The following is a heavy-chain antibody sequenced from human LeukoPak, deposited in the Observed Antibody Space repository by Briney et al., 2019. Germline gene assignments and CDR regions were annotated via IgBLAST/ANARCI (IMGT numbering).Heavy chain of an antibody. V-gene: IGHV3-23*01. CDR1: GFTFSSYA. CDR3: AKEVTPDRSGFDAFDI. Sequence: GGSLRLSCAASGFTFSSYAMSWVRQAPEKGLEWVSAISGSGGSTYYADSVKGRFTISRDNSKNTLYLQMNSLRAEDTAVYYCAKEVTPDRSGFDAFDIWGQGTMVTVSS. CDR2: ISGSGGST. D-gene: IGHD3-22*01. J-gene: IGHJ3*02.